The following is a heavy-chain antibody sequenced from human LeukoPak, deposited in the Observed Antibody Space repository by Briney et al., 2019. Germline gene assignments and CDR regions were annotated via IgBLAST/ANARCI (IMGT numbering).Heavy chain of an antibody. CDR2: IYYSGST. D-gene: IGHD3-22*01. CDR1: GGSISSGDYY. CDR3: ARVYYYDNSGYGKDYFDY. Sequence: SQTLSLTCTVSGGSISSGDYYWSWIRQPPGKGLERIEFIYYSGSTYYNPSLKSRVTISVDTSKNQFSLKLSSVTAADTAVYYCARVYYYDNSGYGKDYFDYWGQGTLVTVSS. V-gene: IGHV4-30-4*01. J-gene: IGHJ4*02.